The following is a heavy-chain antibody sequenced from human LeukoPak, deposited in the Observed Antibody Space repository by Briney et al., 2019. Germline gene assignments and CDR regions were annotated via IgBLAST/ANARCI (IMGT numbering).Heavy chain of an antibody. V-gene: IGHV3-30*04. CDR3: ARDPYSSGWYYFDY. D-gene: IGHD6-19*01. Sequence: GGSLRLSCAASGFTFSSYAMHWVRQAPGKGLEWVAVISYDGSNKYYADSVKGRFTISRDNSKNTLYLQMNSLRAEDTAVYYCARDPYSSGWYYFDYWGQGTLVTVSS. CDR2: ISYDGSNK. CDR1: GFTFSSYA. J-gene: IGHJ4*02.